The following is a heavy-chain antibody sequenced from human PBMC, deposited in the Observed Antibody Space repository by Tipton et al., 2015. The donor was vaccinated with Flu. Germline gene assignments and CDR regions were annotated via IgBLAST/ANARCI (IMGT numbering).Heavy chain of an antibody. V-gene: IGHV3-30*18. J-gene: IGHJ4*02. D-gene: IGHD5-24*01. CDR1: GFTFSSYD. CDR2: ISWDGTAQ. Sequence: SLRLSCAASGFTFSSYDMHWIRQAPGKGLEWVAVISWDGTAQYYADSVKGRFTISRDSSKNVVSLQMSSLRVEDTAVYYCAKEPVPRDGGYHYADWGQGTLVTVSS. CDR3: AKEPVPRDGGYHYAD.